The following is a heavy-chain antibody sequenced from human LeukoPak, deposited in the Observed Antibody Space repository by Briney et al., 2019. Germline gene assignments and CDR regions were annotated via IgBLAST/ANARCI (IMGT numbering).Heavy chain of an antibody. D-gene: IGHD3-16*01. V-gene: IGHV4-39*01. CDR1: GGSISSSSYY. J-gene: IGHJ4*02. Sequence: SETLSLTCTVSGGSISSSSYYWGWIRQPPGKGLEWIGSIYYSGSTYYNPSLKSRVTISVDTSKNQFSLKLSSVTAADTAVYYCQGGDPGAFGGVVIGNKDYWGQGTLVTVSS. CDR2: IYYSGST. CDR3: QGGDPGAFGGVVIGNKDY.